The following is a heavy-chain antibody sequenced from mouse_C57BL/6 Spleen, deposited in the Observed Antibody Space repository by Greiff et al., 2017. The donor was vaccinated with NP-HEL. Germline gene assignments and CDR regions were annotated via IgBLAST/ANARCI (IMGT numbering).Heavy chain of an antibody. CDR2: ILPGSGST. J-gene: IGHJ1*03. V-gene: IGHV1-9*01. CDR3: ARGGRTLYYGSSYGYFDV. CDR1: GYTFTGYW. D-gene: IGHD1-1*01. Sequence: QVQLQQSGAELMKPGASVKLSCKATGYTFTGYWIEWVKQRPGHGLEWIGEILPGSGSTNYNEKFTGKATFTADTFSNTAYMQLSSLTTEDSAIYYCARGGRTLYYGSSYGYFDVWGTGTTVTVSS.